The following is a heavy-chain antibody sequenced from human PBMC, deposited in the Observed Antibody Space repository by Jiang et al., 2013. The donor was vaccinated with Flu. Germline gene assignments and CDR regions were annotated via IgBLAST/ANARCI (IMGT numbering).Heavy chain of an antibody. J-gene: IGHJ3*01. CDR2: IYPSGTA. V-gene: IGHV4-30-2*01. CDR3: AKTIGDVFGL. D-gene: IGHD1-1*01. Sequence: GLEWLGNIYPSGTAFYSPSLKTRVTISLDSSSNQVALKLTSVTAADTAMYFCAKTIGDVFGLWGQGTLVTVSS.